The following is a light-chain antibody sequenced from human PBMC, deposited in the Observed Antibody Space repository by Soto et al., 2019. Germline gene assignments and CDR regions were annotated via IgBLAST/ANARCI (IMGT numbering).Light chain of an antibody. CDR2: DAS. CDR3: QQRSNWPPT. CDR1: QSVWTY. V-gene: IGKV3-11*01. J-gene: IGKJ5*01. Sequence: EIVLTQSPATLSLYPGERATLSCRASQSVWTYLAWYQQKRGQAPRLLMYDASNRASGVPARFSGSGSGTDFTLTISSLEPEDFAVYYCQQRSNWPPTFGQGTRLEI.